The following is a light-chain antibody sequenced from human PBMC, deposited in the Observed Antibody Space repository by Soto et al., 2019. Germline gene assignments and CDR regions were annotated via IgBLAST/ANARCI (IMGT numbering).Light chain of an antibody. CDR1: SSDVGAYNS. CDR2: DVS. J-gene: IGLJ1*01. V-gene: IGLV2-14*01. Sequence: QSVLTQPASVSGSPGQSITISCTGTSSDVGAYNSVCWYQHNPGKAPKLMIHDVSIRPSGASNRFSGSKSGNTASLTISGLQAEDEADYYCSSYTTSSTLVFGTGTKVTVL. CDR3: SSYTTSSTLV.